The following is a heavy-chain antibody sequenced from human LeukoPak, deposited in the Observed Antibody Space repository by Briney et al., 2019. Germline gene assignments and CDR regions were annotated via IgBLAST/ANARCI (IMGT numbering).Heavy chain of an antibody. V-gene: IGHV4-59*11. CDR3: ARMVAPPYYHYVDV. CDR1: GVSISSHD. J-gene: IGHJ6*03. Sequence: AETLCLTCAVSGVSISSHDWSWIRQPPGKGLGGSGYIYYSGSTNYNPSLKSRVTISVDTSKNQFSLKLSSVTAADTAVYYCARMVAPPYYHYVDVWGKGPTVTVSS. CDR2: IYYSGST. D-gene: IGHD2-8*01.